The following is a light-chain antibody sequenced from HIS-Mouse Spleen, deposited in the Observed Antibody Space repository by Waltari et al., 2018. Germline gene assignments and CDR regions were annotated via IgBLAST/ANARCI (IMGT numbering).Light chain of an antibody. J-gene: IGKJ1*01. Sequence: DIQMTQSPSSLSASVGDRVTITCRASQSISSYLNWYQQKPGKAPKRLIYAASRLQSGVPSRFSGSGSGTDFTLTISSLQPEDFATYYCQQSYSTPRTFGQGTKVEIK. CDR1: QSISSY. CDR3: QQSYSTPRT. V-gene: IGKV1-39*01. CDR2: AAS.